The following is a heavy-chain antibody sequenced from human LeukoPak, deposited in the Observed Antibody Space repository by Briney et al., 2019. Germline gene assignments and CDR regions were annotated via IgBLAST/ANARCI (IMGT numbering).Heavy chain of an antibody. CDR2: IKTDGSST. V-gene: IGHV3-74*01. Sequence: GGSLRLSCAASGFILSSYWMHWVRQAPGKGLVWVSRIKTDGSSTSYADSVKGQFTISRDNAKNTLYLQMNSLRAEDTAVYFCGYGSGNYNDYWGQGTLVTVSS. J-gene: IGHJ4*02. D-gene: IGHD3-10*01. CDR1: GFILSSYW. CDR3: GYGSGNYNDY.